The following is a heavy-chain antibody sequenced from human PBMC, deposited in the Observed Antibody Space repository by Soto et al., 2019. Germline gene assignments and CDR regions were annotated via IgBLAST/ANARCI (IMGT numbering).Heavy chain of an antibody. CDR1: GFTFSSYA. Sequence: EVQLLESGGGLVQPGGSLRLSCAASGFTFSSYAMSWVRQAPGKGLEWVSAISGSGGSTYYADSVKGRFTISRDNSKNTLYLQMNSLRAEDTAVYYCAKDLTYCGGDCYSVYFDYWGQGTLVTVSS. CDR2: ISGSGGST. D-gene: IGHD2-21*02. V-gene: IGHV3-23*01. J-gene: IGHJ4*02. CDR3: AKDLTYCGGDCYSVYFDY.